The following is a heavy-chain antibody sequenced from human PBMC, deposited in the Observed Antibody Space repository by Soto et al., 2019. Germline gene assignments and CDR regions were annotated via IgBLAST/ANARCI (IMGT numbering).Heavy chain of an antibody. CDR2: ISSNGGST. V-gene: IGHV3-64*01. CDR1: GFTFSSYA. J-gene: IGHJ4*02. Sequence: EVQLVESGGGLVQPGGFLRLSCAASGFTFSSYAMHWVRQAPGKGLEYVSVISSNGGSTYYANSVKGRFTISRDNSKNTLYLQMGSLRAEDMAVYYCARGSNGYHFDYWGQGTLVTVSS. CDR3: ARGSNGYHFDY. D-gene: IGHD5-12*01.